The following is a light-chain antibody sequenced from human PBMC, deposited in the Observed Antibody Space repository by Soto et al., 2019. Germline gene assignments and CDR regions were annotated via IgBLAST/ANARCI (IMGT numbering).Light chain of an antibody. CDR2: EVS. V-gene: IGLV2-14*01. CDR3: SSYTRNRTLV. Sequence: QSVLTQPASVSGSPGQSITISCTGTSSDVGGYNYVSWYQQHPGKAPKLMIFEVSNRPSGVSTRFSGSKSGNTASLTISGLQAEDEAEYYCSSYTRNRTLVFGTGTKVT. CDR1: SSDVGGYNY. J-gene: IGLJ1*01.